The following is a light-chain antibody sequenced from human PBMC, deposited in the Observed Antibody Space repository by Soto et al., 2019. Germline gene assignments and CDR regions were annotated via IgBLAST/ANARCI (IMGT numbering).Light chain of an antibody. CDR1: SSNIGAGYD. CDR2: DDN. CDR3: QSYDTTLSGVV. V-gene: IGLV1-40*01. J-gene: IGLJ1*01. Sequence: QSVLTQTPSVSGAPGQKINMSCTGSSSNIGAGYDVHWYQQLPGAAPKLLIYDDNNRPSGIPDRFSASKSGTSASLAITGLQGDDEANYYCQSYDTTLSGVVFGAGTKVTVL.